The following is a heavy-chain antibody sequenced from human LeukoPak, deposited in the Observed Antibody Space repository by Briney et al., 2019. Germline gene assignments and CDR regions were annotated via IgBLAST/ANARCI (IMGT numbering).Heavy chain of an antibody. CDR2: IYYSGST. Sequence: SETLSLTCGVSGGSISSYYWSWIRQPPGKGLEYIGYIYYSGSTNYNPSLKIRVTISVDTSKDQFSLNLTSVTAADTAVYYCARLKCISTTCPSRYVMDVWGQGTTVTVSS. CDR3: ARLKCISTTCPSRYVMDV. D-gene: IGHD2-2*01. J-gene: IGHJ6*02. V-gene: IGHV4-59*01. CDR1: GGSISSYY.